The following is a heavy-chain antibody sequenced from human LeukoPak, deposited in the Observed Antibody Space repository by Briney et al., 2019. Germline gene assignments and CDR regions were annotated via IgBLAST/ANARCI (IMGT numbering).Heavy chain of an antibody. CDR3: ARRIVVVVAARWFDP. J-gene: IGHJ5*02. Sequence: SETLSLTCTVSGGSISSSSYYWGWIRQPPGKGLEWIASIYYSGSTYYNPSLKSRVTISVDTSKNQFSLKLSSVTAADTAVYYCARRIVVVVAARWFDPWGQGTLVTVSS. CDR2: IYYSGST. V-gene: IGHV4-39*01. D-gene: IGHD2-15*01. CDR1: GGSISSSSYY.